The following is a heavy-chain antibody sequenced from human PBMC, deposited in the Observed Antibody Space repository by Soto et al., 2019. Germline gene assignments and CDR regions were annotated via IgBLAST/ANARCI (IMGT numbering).Heavy chain of an antibody. CDR1: GGSISSGGYS. J-gene: IGHJ4*02. V-gene: IGHV4-30-2*01. D-gene: IGHD2-21*02. Sequence: QLQLQESGSGLVKPSQTLSLTCAVSGGSISSGGYSWSWIRQPPGKGLEWIGYIYHSGSTYYNPSLKSRLTISVDTSKNQFSLKLSSVTAADTAVYYCASERTAALDYWGQGTLVTVSS. CDR2: IYHSGST. CDR3: ASERTAALDY.